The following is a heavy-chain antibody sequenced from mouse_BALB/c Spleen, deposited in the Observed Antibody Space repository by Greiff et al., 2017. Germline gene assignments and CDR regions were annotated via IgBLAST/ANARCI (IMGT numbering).Heavy chain of an antibody. D-gene: IGHD3-3*01. Sequence: VQLVESGGGLVQPGGSLKLSCAASGFTFSSYCMSWVSQSPGKRLEWVAYISNGGGSTYYPDTVKGRFTMSRDKATSTLYLQMSSLKSEDTAMYYCARQGRNGTDAMDYWGQGTSVTVSS. J-gene: IGHJ4*01. CDR3: ARQGRNGTDAMDY. V-gene: IGHV5-12-2*01. CDR1: GFTFSSYC. CDR2: ISNGGGST.